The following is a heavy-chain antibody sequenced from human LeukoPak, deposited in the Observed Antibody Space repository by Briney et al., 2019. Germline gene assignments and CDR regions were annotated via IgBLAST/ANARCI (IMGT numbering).Heavy chain of an antibody. V-gene: IGHV4-59*08. Sequence: PQTLPLTCALSGGSITSDYWSWIPQPPGEGLGWSGYIYVSVDTNYNPPLKSRVTISEDTSKNQFSLKLSSVTAADTAVYYCARHRLVTGRRYLVEYFDYWGQGTLVTVSS. D-gene: IGHD4-11*01. J-gene: IGHJ4*02. CDR1: GGSITSDY. CDR3: ARHRLVTGRRYLVEYFDY. CDR2: IYVSVDT.